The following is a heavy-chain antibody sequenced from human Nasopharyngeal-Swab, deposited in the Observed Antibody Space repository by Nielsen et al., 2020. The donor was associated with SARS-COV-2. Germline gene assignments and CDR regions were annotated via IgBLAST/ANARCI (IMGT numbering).Heavy chain of an antibody. CDR3: ARRDTAMLLTDS. CDR2: ISSSSTI. D-gene: IGHD5-18*01. Sequence: WIRQPPGKGLEWVSYISSSSTIYYADSVKGRFTISRDNAKNSLYLQMNSLRDEYTAVYYCARRDTAMLLTDSWGQGTLVTVSS. V-gene: IGHV3-48*02. J-gene: IGHJ4*02.